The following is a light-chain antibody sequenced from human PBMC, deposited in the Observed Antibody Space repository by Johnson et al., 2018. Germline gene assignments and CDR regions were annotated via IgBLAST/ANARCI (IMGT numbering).Light chain of an antibody. J-gene: IGLJ1*01. Sequence: QSVLTQPPSVSAAPGQKVTISCSGSSSNIGNNYVSWYQQLPGTAPKLLIYENNKRPSGIPERFSGSKSGTSATLGITGLQTGDEADYYCGTWDSSLSAGNVFGTGTKV. V-gene: IGLV1-51*02. CDR2: ENN. CDR3: GTWDSSLSAGNV. CDR1: SSNIGNNY.